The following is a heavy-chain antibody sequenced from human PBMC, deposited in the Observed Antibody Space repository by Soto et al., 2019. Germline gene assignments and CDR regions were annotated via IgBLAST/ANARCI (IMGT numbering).Heavy chain of an antibody. V-gene: IGHV1-3*01. CDR1: GYTFTSYA. CDR3: ARGDDFLAAPSDY. CDR2: INAGNGNT. Sequence: GASLKVSCKASGYTFTSYARHWVRPAPGQRLEWMGWINAGNGNTKYSQKFQGRVTITRDTSASTAYMELSSLRSEDTAVYYCARGDDFLAAPSDYWGQGTLVTV. D-gene: IGHD2-21*02. J-gene: IGHJ4*02.